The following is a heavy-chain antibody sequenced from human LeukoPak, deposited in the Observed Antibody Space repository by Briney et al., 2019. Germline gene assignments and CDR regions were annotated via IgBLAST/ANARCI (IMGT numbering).Heavy chain of an antibody. V-gene: IGHV4-39*01. CDR3: ARQGLSFGP. CDR2: IYYSGST. CDR1: GGSISSSSYY. J-gene: IGHJ5*02. Sequence: PSETLSLTCTVSGGSISSSSYYWGWIRQPPGKGLEWIGSIYYSGSTYYNPSLKSRVTISVDTSKNQFSLKLSSVTAADTAVYYCARQGLSFGPWGQGTLVTVSS. D-gene: IGHD2-15*01.